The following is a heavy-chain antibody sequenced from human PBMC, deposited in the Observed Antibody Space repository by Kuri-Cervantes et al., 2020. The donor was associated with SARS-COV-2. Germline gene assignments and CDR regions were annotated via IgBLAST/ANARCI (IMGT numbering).Heavy chain of an antibody. V-gene: IGHV3-33*01. Sequence: GESLKISCAASGFTFSSYGMHWVRQAPGKGLEWVAVIWYDGSNKYHADSVKGRFTISRDNSKNTLYLQMNSLRAEDTAVYYCARGVGYYDFSNWFDPWGQGTLVTVSS. CDR3: ARGVGYYDFSNWFDP. CDR1: GFTFSSYG. J-gene: IGHJ5*02. D-gene: IGHD3-3*01. CDR2: IWYDGSNK.